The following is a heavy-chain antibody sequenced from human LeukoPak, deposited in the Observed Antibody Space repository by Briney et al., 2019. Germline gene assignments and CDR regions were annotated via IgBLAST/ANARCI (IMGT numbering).Heavy chain of an antibody. J-gene: IGHJ4*02. V-gene: IGHV3-15*01. CDR2: IKSKTDGGTT. CDR3: TTYPMVYAMNY. D-gene: IGHD2-8*01. CDR1: GFTFSNAW. Sequence: PGGSLRLSCGASGFTFSNAWMSWVRQAPGEGLEWVGRIKSKTDGGTTDYAAPVKGRFTISRDGSKNTLYLQMNSLKTEDTAVYYCTTYPMVYAMNYWGQGTLVTVSS.